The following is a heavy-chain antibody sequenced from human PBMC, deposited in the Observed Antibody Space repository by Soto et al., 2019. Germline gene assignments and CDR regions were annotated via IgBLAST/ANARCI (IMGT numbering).Heavy chain of an antibody. CDR1: GFTFSSYA. CDR2: ISGSGGST. V-gene: IGHV3-23*01. Sequence: EVQLLESGGGLVQPGGSLRLSCAASGFTFSSYAMSWVRQAPGKGLEWVSAISGSGGSTYYADSVKGRFTISRDNSKNTLYLQMNSLRAEDTAVYYGAKDLYSSSWPYYYYYMDVWGKGTTVTVSS. CDR3: AKDLYSSSWPYYYYYMDV. D-gene: IGHD6-13*01. J-gene: IGHJ6*03.